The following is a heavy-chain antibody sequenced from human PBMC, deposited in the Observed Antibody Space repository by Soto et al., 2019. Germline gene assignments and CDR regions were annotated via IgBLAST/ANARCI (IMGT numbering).Heavy chain of an antibody. V-gene: IGHV1-3*01. Sequence: QVQLVQSGAEVKKPGASVKVSCKASGYTFTSYAMHWVRQAPGQRLEWMGWINAGNGNTKYSQKFQGRVTITRDTSXSTAYXXXXXXXXXXXXXXXXXXXXXXXXXXXXXXXYYGMDVWGQGTTVTVSS. J-gene: IGHJ6*02. CDR1: GYTFTSYA. CDR2: INAGNGNT. CDR3: XXXXXXXXXXXXXXXYYGMDV.